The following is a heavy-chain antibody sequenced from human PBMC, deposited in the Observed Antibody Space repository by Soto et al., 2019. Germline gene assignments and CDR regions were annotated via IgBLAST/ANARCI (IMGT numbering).Heavy chain of an antibody. CDR3: ARVISSRDEYFDY. D-gene: IGHD2-2*01. CDR2: IYHSGST. Sequence: PSATLYLTCTFSGHSIMSGFYYWGWIRQPPGKGLEWIGSIYHSGSTYYNPSLKSRVTMSVDKPKNQFSLNLTSVTAADTAVYYCARVISSRDEYFDYWGQGTVVTVPQ. V-gene: IGHV4-38-2*02. J-gene: IGHJ4*02. CDR1: GHSIMSGFYY.